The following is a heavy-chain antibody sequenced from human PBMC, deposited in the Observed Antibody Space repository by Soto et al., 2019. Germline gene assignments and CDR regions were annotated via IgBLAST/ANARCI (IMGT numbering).Heavy chain of an antibody. CDR2: ISSNSAYI. Sequence: GGSLRLSCAASGFTFRSFTMNWVRQAPGKGLEWVSTISSNSAYIYYTDALRGRFTISRDNAKNSLHLQINSLRAEDTAVYYCTRDASRDSSARGWFDPWGPGTLVTVSS. J-gene: IGHJ5*02. CDR3: TRDASRDSSARGWFDP. D-gene: IGHD6-13*01. CDR1: GFTFRSFT. V-gene: IGHV3-21*01.